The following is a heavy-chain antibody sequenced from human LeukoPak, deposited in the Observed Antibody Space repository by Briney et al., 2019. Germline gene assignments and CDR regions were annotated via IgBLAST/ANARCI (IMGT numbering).Heavy chain of an antibody. V-gene: IGHV3-23*01. CDR2: VSVSVSNT. Sequence: TGGSLRLSCAASGFTFSSYAMSWVRQAPGKGLEWVSAVSVSVSNTYYADSVKGRFTISRDNSRNTLYLQMNSLRAEDTAAYYCARRVWCSSTNCRGFDYWGQGTPVTVSS. CDR3: ARRVWCSSTNCRGFDY. J-gene: IGHJ4*02. D-gene: IGHD2-2*01. CDR1: GFTFSSYA.